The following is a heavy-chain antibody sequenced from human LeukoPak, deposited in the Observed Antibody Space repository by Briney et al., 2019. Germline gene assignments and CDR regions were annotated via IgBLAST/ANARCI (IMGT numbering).Heavy chain of an antibody. CDR2: ISSSGSTI. J-gene: IGHJ3*02. Sequence: GGSLRLCCAASGFTFSDYYMSWIRQAPGKGLEWVSYISSSGSTIYYADSVKGRFTISRDNAKNSLCLQMNSLRAEDTAVYYCATDGYYYDSSGSDAFDIWGQGTMVTVSS. V-gene: IGHV3-11*01. D-gene: IGHD3-22*01. CDR1: GFTFSDYY. CDR3: ATDGYYYDSSGSDAFDI.